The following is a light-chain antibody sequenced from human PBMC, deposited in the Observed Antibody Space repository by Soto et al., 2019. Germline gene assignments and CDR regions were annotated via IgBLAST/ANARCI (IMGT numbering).Light chain of an antibody. V-gene: IGLV1-40*01. CDR1: SSNIGSNT. CDR3: QSYDSSLSGSEV. J-gene: IGLJ1*01. CDR2: GNG. Sequence: QSVLTQPPSASGTPGQRVTISCSGSSSNIGSNTVNWYQQFPGTAPKLLIYGNGNRPSGVPDRFSGSKSGTSASLAITGLQADDEADYYCQSYDSSLSGSEVFGTGTKVTVL.